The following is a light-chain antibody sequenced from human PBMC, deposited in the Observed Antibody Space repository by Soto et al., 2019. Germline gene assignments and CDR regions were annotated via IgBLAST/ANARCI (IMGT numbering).Light chain of an antibody. CDR3: QQYSSFWT. Sequence: DIQMTQSPSTLSAFVGDRVTITCRASQSISSWLAWYQQKPGKTPKLLIYDASSLESGVPSRFSGSGSGTEFTLTISSLQPDYFATYYCQQYSSFWTFGQGTKVEIK. V-gene: IGKV1-5*01. CDR1: QSISSW. J-gene: IGKJ1*01. CDR2: DAS.